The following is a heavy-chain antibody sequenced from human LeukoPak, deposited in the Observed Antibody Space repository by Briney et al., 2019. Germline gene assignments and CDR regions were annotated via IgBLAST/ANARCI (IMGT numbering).Heavy chain of an antibody. CDR1: GYTFTGYY. Sequence: ASVKVSCKASGYTFTGYYMHWVRQAPGQGLAWMAWINPNSGGTNYAQKFQGRVTMTRDTSISTAYMELSRLRSDDTAVYYCARVLGSSSVYYYYYYMDVWGKGTTVTVSS. V-gene: IGHV1-2*02. CDR3: ARVLGSSSVYYYYYYMDV. D-gene: IGHD6-6*01. CDR2: INPNSGGT. J-gene: IGHJ6*03.